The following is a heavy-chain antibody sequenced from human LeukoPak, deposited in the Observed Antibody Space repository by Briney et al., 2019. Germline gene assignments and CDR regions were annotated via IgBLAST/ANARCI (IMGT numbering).Heavy chain of an antibody. CDR3: AKTSSGWYDLDY. CDR1: GFTFSSYG. J-gene: IGHJ4*02. Sequence: GGSLRLSCAASGFTFSSYGMHWVRQAPGKGLEWVAVIWYDGSNKYYADSVKGRFTISRDNSKNTLYLQMNSPRAEDTAVYYCAKTSSGWYDLDYWGQGTLVTVSS. V-gene: IGHV3-33*06. D-gene: IGHD6-19*01. CDR2: IWYDGSNK.